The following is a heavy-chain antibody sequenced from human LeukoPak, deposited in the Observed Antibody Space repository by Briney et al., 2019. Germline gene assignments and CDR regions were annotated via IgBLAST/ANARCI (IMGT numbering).Heavy chain of an antibody. Sequence: AGGSLRLSCAGSGFTFSSYDMHWVRQPAGEGLQWVSGIGTGGDTYYAGSVKGRFTISRENAKNSLYLQMNSLRGDDTAVYFCARGSNLGFEPWGQGTLVTVSS. CDR2: IGTGGDT. V-gene: IGHV3-13*04. J-gene: IGHJ5*02. CDR3: ARGSNLGFEP. D-gene: IGHD5-24*01. CDR1: GFTFSSYD.